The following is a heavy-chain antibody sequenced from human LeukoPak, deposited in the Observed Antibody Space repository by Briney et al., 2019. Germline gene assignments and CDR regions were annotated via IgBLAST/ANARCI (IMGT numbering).Heavy chain of an antibody. CDR3: ARHHEYIWGSSVDYYAMDV. J-gene: IGHJ6*02. CDR1: GGSIDSHY. V-gene: IGHV4-59*08. D-gene: IGHD3-16*01. CDR2: LYYTGST. Sequence: PSETLSLTCTVSGGSIDSHYWSWIRQPPGKRLEWIGYLYYTGSTNYNPSLKSRVTISFDTSKNLFSLNLSSVTAADTAVYYCARHHEYIWGSSVDYYAMDVWGQGTTVTVSS.